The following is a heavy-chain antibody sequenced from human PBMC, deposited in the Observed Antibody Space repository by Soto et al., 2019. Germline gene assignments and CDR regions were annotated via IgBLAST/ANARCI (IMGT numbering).Heavy chain of an antibody. V-gene: IGHV3-74*03. Sequence: RLSCETSGFTFRKYWRHWVRQPPGKGPEWVSNIPSDGTDITYADSVRGRFTISRDDAKNTLYLQMNSLRVGDTAMYYCVRDDPGLGVDYWGQGTLVTVSS. CDR1: GFTFRKYW. D-gene: IGHD3-16*01. CDR2: IPSDGTDI. CDR3: VRDDPGLGVDY. J-gene: IGHJ4*02.